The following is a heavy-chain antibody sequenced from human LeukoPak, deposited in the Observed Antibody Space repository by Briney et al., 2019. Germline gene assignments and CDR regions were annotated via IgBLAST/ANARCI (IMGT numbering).Heavy chain of an antibody. J-gene: IGHJ4*02. CDR2: IYPGDSDT. D-gene: IGHD2-8*01. Sequence: PRESLKISCKAYGYSFFSNYWIAWVRQMPGKGLEWMGIIYPGDSDTRYSPSFQGQVTISADKSITTAYLQWSSLKASDTAMYYCARGSNLGYCPNGVCSVFDSWGQGTLVLVSS. V-gene: IGHV5-51*01. CDR3: ARGSNLGYCPNGVCSVFDS. CDR1: GYSFFSNYW.